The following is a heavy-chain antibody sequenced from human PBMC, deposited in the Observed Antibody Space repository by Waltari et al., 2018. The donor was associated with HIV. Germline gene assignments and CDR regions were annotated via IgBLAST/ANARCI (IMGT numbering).Heavy chain of an antibody. CDR3: ASGYSSSWRSDYYYYGMDV. V-gene: IGHV3-74*01. J-gene: IGHJ6*02. CDR1: GFTFSSYW. CDR2: MNSDGSST. Sequence: EVQLVESGGGLVQPGGSLRLSCAASGFTFSSYWMHWVRQAPGKGMGLVWVSRMNSDGSSTGYAGAGKGRFTISRDNAKNTLYLQMNSLRAEDTAVYYCASGYSSSWRSDYYYYGMDVWGQGTTVTVSS. D-gene: IGHD6-13*01.